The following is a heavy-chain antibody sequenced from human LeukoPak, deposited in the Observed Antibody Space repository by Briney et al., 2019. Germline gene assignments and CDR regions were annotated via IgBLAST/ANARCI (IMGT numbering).Heavy chain of an antibody. CDR2: IKSKTDGGTT. D-gene: IGHD4-11*01. CDR1: RVTSCNAR. J-gene: IGHJ4*02. Sequence: PGGSLRLSPAASRVTSCNARMSSVRQAPGEGLGWVGRIKSKTDGGTTDYAARVKGTFTISRDDSKNTLYLQMNSLTTGDTAVYYCTTEDRLLQYYWGQGTLVSVSS. CDR3: TTEDRLLQYY. V-gene: IGHV3-15*01.